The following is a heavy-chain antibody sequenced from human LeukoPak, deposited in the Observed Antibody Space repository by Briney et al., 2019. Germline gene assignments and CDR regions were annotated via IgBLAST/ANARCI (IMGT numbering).Heavy chain of an antibody. CDR1: GYTFTGYY. CDR3: ASPTGTSDYYYGMDV. D-gene: IGHD1-1*01. V-gene: IGHV1-2*02. J-gene: IGHJ6*02. CDR2: INPNSGGT. Sequence: GASVKVSCKASGYTFTGYYMHWVRQTPGQGLEWMGWINPNSGGTNYAQKFQGRVTMTRDTSISTAYMGLSRLRSDDTAVYYCASPTGTSDYYYGMDVWGQGTTVTVSS.